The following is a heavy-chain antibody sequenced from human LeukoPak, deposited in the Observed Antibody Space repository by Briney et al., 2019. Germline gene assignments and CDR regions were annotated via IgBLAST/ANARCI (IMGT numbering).Heavy chain of an antibody. D-gene: IGHD2-2*01. J-gene: IGHJ6*03. CDR3: ASDAPIVVVPAAEYYYYYYMDV. Sequence: GASVKVSCKASGYTFTGYYMHWVRQAPGQGLEWMGWINPNSGGTNYAQKFQGRVTMTRDTSISTAYMELGRLRSDDTAVYYCASDAPIVVVPAAEYYYYYYMDVWGKGTTVTVSS. CDR1: GYTFTGYY. CDR2: INPNSGGT. V-gene: IGHV1-2*02.